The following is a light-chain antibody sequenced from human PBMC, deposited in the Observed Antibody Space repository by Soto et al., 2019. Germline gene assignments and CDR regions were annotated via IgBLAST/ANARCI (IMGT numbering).Light chain of an antibody. J-gene: IGKJ5*01. V-gene: IGKV3-15*01. Sequence: EIVMTQSPATLSVSPGEGGTLSCRASQSVYSNVAWYQQKPGQAPRLLIYGASTRATGIPARFSGSGSETEFTLTITRLEPEDFAVYYCQQYGSSPRTFGQGTRLEI. CDR2: GAS. CDR3: QQYGSSPRT. CDR1: QSVYSN.